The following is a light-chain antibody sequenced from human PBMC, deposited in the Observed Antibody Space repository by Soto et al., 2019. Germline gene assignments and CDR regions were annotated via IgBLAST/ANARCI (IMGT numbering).Light chain of an antibody. Sequence: EFVLTQSPGTLSLSPGERATLSCRASQTVRNNYLAWYQQKPGQAPRLLSYGASSRATGIPDRFSGGGSGTDFTRTISRLAPEDFAVYYCQQCNSYTHSFGGGTKGDIK. V-gene: IGKV3-20*01. CDR2: GAS. J-gene: IGKJ4*01. CDR1: QTVRNNY. CDR3: QQCNSYTHS.